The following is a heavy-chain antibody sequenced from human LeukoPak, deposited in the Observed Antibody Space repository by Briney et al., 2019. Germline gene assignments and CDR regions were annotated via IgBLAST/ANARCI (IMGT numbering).Heavy chain of an antibody. Sequence: PSETLSLTCTVSGGSISSGGYYWSWIRQHPGKGLEWIGYIYYRGSTYYNPSLKSRVTISVDTSKNQFSLKLSSVTAADTAVYYCACEVPYYDYVWGSYRPGWFDPWGQGTLVTVSS. CDR2: IYYRGST. V-gene: IGHV4-31*03. CDR1: GGSISSGGYY. CDR3: ACEVPYYDYVWGSYRPGWFDP. J-gene: IGHJ5*02. D-gene: IGHD3-16*02.